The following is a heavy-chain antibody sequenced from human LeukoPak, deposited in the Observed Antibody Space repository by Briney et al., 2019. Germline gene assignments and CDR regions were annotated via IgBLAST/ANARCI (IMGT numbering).Heavy chain of an antibody. D-gene: IGHD3-22*01. CDR3: ARGVYYSALFLHPHS. CDR2: ISYTGST. CDR1: GGSIHTYY. J-gene: IGHJ5*01. Sequence: KSSETLSLTCTVSGGSIHTYYWSWIRQPPGRGLEWIASISYTGSTRYHPSLKSRLTLSLDTSKNLFSLDLTSVTSADTAVYYCARGVYYSALFLHPHSGAQGTLVAVSS. V-gene: IGHV4-59*01.